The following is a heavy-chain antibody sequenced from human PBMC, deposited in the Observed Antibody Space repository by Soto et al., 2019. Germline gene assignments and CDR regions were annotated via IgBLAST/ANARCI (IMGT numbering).Heavy chain of an antibody. CDR3: ARGVVRGVLYYYYGMDV. J-gene: IGHJ6*02. D-gene: IGHD3-10*01. Sequence: PXETLSLTCTVSGCSVSSGSYYWSWIRQPPGKGLEWIGYIYYSGSTNYNPSLKSRVTISVDTSKNQFSLKLSSVTAADTAVYYCARGVVRGVLYYYYGMDVWGQGTTVTVSS. V-gene: IGHV4-61*01. CDR1: GCSVSSGSYY. CDR2: IYYSGST.